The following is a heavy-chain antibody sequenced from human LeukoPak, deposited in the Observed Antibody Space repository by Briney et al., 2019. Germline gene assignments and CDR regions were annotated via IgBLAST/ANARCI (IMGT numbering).Heavy chain of an antibody. D-gene: IGHD6-19*01. Sequence: GESLKISCKGSGYTFTSYWIGWVRQMPGKGLEWMGIIYPGDSDTRYSPSFQGRVSISVDKSISTAYLQWSSLKASDTAMYYCARRGSGWYVDYWGQGTLVTVSS. V-gene: IGHV5-51*01. CDR1: GYTFTSYW. CDR3: ARRGSGWYVDY. CDR2: IYPGDSDT. J-gene: IGHJ4*02.